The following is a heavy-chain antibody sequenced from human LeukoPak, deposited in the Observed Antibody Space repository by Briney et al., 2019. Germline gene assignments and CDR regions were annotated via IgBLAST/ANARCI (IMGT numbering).Heavy chain of an antibody. CDR3: AKEPYCSGGSCYRVAPYYYYYMDV. Sequence: GGSLRLSCAASGFTFSSYGMHWVCQAPGKGREWVGFIRYDGSNKYYTDSVKRRVTISRDNSKNTLYLQMNRLRAEDTAVYYCAKEPYCSGGSCYRVAPYYYYYMDVWGKGNTVTISS. CDR2: IRYDGSNK. V-gene: IGHV3-30*02. J-gene: IGHJ6*03. D-gene: IGHD2-15*01. CDR1: GFTFSSYG.